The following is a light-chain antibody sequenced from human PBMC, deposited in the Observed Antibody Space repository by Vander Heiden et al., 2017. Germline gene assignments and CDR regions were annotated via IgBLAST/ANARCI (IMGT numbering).Light chain of an antibody. CDR2: DAS. CDR3: QQRSNWPPSIT. J-gene: IGKJ5*01. Sequence: EIVLTQSPATLSLSPGERATLSCRASQSVSSYLAWYQQKPGQAPRLLFYDASNRATGNPAQFRGSGAGTDFTFTHRRLGPEGFAVYYCQQRSNWPPSITFGQGTRLEIK. V-gene: IGKV3-11*01. CDR1: QSVSSY.